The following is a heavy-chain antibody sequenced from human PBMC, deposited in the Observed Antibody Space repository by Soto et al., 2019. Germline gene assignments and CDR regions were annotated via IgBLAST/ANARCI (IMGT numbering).Heavy chain of an antibody. J-gene: IGHJ6*02. D-gene: IGHD3-3*01. CDR1: GFTFSSYG. CDR3: ANRHYDFWRGYYTEGGMDV. V-gene: IGHV3-30*18. CDR2: ISYDGSNK. Sequence: QVQLVESGGGVVQPGRSLRLSCAASGFTFSSYGMHWVRQAPGKGLEWVAVISYDGSNKYYADSVKGRFTISRDNSKNTLYLQMNSLRAEDTAVYYCANRHYDFWRGYYTEGGMDVWGQGTTVTVSS.